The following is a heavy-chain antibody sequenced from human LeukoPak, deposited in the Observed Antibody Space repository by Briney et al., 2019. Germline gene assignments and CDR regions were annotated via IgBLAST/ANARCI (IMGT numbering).Heavy chain of an antibody. CDR3: ARIGKTSVLRYFDWLPFDY. V-gene: IGHV4-34*01. J-gene: IGHJ4*02. D-gene: IGHD3-9*01. CDR2: INHRGST. CDR1: GGSFSGYY. Sequence: SETLSLTCAVYGGSFSGYYWSWIRQPPGKGLEWIGEINHRGSTNYNPSLKSRVTISVDTSKNQFSLKLSSVTAADTAVYYCARIGKTSVLRYFDWLPFDYWGQGTLVTVSS.